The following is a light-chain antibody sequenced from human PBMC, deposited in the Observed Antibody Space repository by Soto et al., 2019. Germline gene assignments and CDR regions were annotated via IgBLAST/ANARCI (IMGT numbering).Light chain of an antibody. J-gene: IGLJ2*01. CDR1: SSDIGGYNS. CDR3: SSYAATNKVT. Sequence: QSALTQPPSASGSPGQSVTISCTGASSDIGGYNSVSWYQHHPAKAPKLIIYDVTKRPSGVPDRFSGSKSGNTASLTVSGLQAEDEADYFCSSYAATNKVTFGGGNKVTVL. V-gene: IGLV2-8*01. CDR2: DVT.